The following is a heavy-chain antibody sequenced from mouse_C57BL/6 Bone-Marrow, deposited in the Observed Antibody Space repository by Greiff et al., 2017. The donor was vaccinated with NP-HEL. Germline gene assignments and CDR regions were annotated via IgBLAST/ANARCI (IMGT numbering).Heavy chain of an antibody. Sequence: EVKVEESGPELVKPGASVKISCKASGYSFTGYYMHWVKQSHGNILDWIGYIYPYNGVSSYNQKFKGKATLTVDKSSSTAYMELRSLTSEDSAVYYCARWGTVWYFDYWGQGTTLTVSS. CDR3: ARWGTVWYFDY. V-gene: IGHV1-31*01. CDR1: GYSFTGYY. J-gene: IGHJ2*01. D-gene: IGHD1-1*01. CDR2: IYPYNGVS.